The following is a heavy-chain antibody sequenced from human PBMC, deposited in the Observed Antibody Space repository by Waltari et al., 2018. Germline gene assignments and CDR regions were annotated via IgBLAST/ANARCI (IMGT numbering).Heavy chain of an antibody. V-gene: IGHV1-69*12. D-gene: IGHD1-26*01. J-gene: IGHJ3*01. Sequence: QVHLVQSGAEVRKPGSSVRVSCVPLGGPLDTYAIHWVRQAPGQGLEWMAGIIPIYGTPNYAQKFQGRVTIAADESTRTAYMELSSLRSDDTAVYYCAKRIVGGPFDVWGQGTVVTVSS. CDR3: AKRIVGGPFDV. CDR1: GGPLDTYA. CDR2: IIPIYGTP.